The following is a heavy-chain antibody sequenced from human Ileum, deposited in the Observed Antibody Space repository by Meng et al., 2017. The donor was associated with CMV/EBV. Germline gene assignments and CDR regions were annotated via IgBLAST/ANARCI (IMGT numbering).Heavy chain of an antibody. CDR3: ARDSGYSGSDLDY. J-gene: IGHJ4*02. CDR2: INSDGSTT. D-gene: IGHD1-26*01. V-gene: IGHV3-74*01. Sequence: GESLKISCAASGFTFSSYLMHWVRQAPGKGLVWVSRINSDGSTTNYAGSVKRRFTISRDNAKNTLYLQMNSLRAEDTAVYYYARDSGYSGSDLDYWGQGTLVTVSS. CDR1: GFTFSSYL.